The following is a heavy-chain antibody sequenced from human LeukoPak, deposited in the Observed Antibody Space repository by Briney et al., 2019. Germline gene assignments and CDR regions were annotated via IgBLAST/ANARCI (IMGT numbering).Heavy chain of an antibody. Sequence: SVKVSCKASGGTFSSYAISWVRQAPGQGLEWMGGIIPIFGTANYAQKFQGRVTITTDESTSTAYMELSSLRSDDTAVYYCATVYNWRLFGAFDIWGQGTMVTVSS. D-gene: IGHD5/OR15-5a*01. J-gene: IGHJ3*02. CDR2: IIPIFGTA. V-gene: IGHV1-69*05. CDR3: ATVYNWRLFGAFDI. CDR1: GGTFSSYA.